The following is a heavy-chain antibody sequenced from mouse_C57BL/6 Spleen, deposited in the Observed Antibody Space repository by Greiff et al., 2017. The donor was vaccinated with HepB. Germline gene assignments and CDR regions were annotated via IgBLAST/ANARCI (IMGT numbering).Heavy chain of an antibody. CDR2: IDPSDSYT. V-gene: IGHV1-69*01. D-gene: IGHD4-1*01. CDR3: ARLTGLFDY. Sequence: VQLQQPGAELVMPGASVKLSCKASGYTFTSYWMHWVKQRPGQGLEWIGEIDPSDSYTNYNQKFKGKSTLTVDKSSSTAYMQLSSLTSADSAVYYCARLTGLFDYWGQGTTLTVSS. CDR1: GYTFTSYW. J-gene: IGHJ2*01.